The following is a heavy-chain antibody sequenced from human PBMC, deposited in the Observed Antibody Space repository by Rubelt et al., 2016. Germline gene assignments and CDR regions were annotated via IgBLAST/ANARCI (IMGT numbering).Heavy chain of an antibody. CDR1: GFTFSSYS. J-gene: IGHJ4*02. V-gene: IGHV3-21*01. CDR2: ISSSSYI. D-gene: IGHD2-21*01. Sequence: AASGFTFSSYSMNWVRQAPGKGLEWVSSISSSSYIYYADSVKGRFTISRDNAKNSLYLQMNSLRAEDTAVYYCARETRWGYPFDYWGQGTLVTVSS. CDR3: ARETRWGYPFDY.